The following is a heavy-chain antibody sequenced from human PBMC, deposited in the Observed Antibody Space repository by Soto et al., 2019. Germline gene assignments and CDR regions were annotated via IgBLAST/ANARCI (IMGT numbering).Heavy chain of an antibody. Sequence: EASVKVSCKASGGTFSSYAISWVRQAPGQGLEWMGGIIPIFGTANYAQKFQGRVTITADESTSTAYMELSSLRSEDTAVYYCARDGDTAMSLKSYWGQGTLVTVSS. V-gene: IGHV1-69*13. CDR1: GGTFSSYA. D-gene: IGHD5-18*01. J-gene: IGHJ4*02. CDR3: ARDGDTAMSLKSY. CDR2: IIPIFGTA.